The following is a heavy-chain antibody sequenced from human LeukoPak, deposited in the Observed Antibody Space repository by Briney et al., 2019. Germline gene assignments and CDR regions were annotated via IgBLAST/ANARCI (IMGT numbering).Heavy chain of an antibody. J-gene: IGHJ4*02. D-gene: IGHD6-19*01. CDR1: GFTFSSYS. Sequence: GGSLRLSCAASGFTFSSYSMNWVRQAPGKGLEWVSAISGSGGSTYYADSVKGRFTISRDNSKNTLYLQMNSLRAEDTAVYYCAKASAVAYDDYWGQGTLVTVSS. CDR3: AKASAVAYDDY. V-gene: IGHV3-23*01. CDR2: ISGSGGST.